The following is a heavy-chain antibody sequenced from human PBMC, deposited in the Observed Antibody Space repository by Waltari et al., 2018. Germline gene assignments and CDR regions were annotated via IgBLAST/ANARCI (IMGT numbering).Heavy chain of an antibody. Sequence: QVQLQQWGAGLLKPSETLSLTCAVYGGSFSGYYWSWIRQPPGKGLEWIGEINHSGSTNYNPSLKSRVTISVDTSKNQFSLKLRSVTAADTAVYYCARDHYYGSGSYDYWGQGTLVTVSS. V-gene: IGHV4-34*01. J-gene: IGHJ4*02. CDR3: ARDHYYGSGSYDY. D-gene: IGHD3-10*01. CDR2: INHSGST. CDR1: GGSFSGYY.